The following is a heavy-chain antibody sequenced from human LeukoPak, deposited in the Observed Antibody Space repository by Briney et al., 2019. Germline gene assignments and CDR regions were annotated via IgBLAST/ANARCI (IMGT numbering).Heavy chain of an antibody. J-gene: IGHJ4*02. V-gene: IGHV4-4*02. CDR1: GGSISSSIW. CDR2: IYQSGRT. D-gene: IGHD3-16*01. CDR3: ARGGSYVYFDY. Sequence: PSETLSLTCAVSGGSISSSIWWSWVRQPPGEGLEWIAEIYQSGRTNYNPSLRSRVTMSVDKSTNQFSLKLASVTAADTAVYYCARGGSYVYFDYWGQGTLVTVTS.